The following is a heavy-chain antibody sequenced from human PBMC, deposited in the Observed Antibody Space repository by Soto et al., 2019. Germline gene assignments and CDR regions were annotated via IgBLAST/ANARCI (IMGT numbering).Heavy chain of an antibody. V-gene: IGHV1-18*01. CDR2: ISAYNGNT. CDR3: ARGRYECSGYCLF. J-gene: IGHJ4*02. CDR1: GYTFISYG. D-gene: IGHD3-22*01. Sequence: QVLLVQSGAEVKKPGASVKVSCKASGYTFISYGINWVRQAPGQGLEWMGWISAYNGNTNYAQKFQGRVTLTTDTSTSTANMERRSLRSDDTAVYYCARGRYECSGYCLFWGQGTLVTVSS.